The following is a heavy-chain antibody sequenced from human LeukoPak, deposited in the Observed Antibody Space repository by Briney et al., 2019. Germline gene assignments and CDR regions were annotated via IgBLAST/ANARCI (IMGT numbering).Heavy chain of an antibody. CDR3: ARGGTVPVARLYYFDY. J-gene: IGHJ4*02. D-gene: IGHD4-17*01. V-gene: IGHV4-30-2*01. CDR2: IYHSGST. CDR1: GGSISSGGYY. Sequence: PSETLSLTCTVSGGSISSGGYYWSWVRQPPGKGLEWIGYIYHSGSTYYNPPLKSRVTISVDRSKNQFSLKLSSVTAADTAVYYCARGGTVPVARLYYFDYWGQGTLVTVSS.